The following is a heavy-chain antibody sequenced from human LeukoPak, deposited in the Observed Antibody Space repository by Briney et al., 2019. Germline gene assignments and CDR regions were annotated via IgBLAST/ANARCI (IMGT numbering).Heavy chain of an antibody. CDR1: GFTFSRFW. CDR3: ARVDTLSY. Sequence: GGSLRLSCAASGFTFSRFWMIWVRQAPGKGLEWVANIRQDGREKNYVDSVKGRFTISRDNAKNSLYLQMNSLRAEDTAMYYCARVDTLSYWGQGTLVTVSS. J-gene: IGHJ4*02. CDR2: IRQDGREK. D-gene: IGHD5-18*01. V-gene: IGHV3-7*03.